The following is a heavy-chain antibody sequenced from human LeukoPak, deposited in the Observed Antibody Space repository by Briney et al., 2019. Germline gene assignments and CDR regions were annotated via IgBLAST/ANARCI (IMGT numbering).Heavy chain of an antibody. D-gene: IGHD2-21*02. Sequence: PSETLWLTCTISGDSISSTSYYWGWIRQPPGKGLEWIGSIYYSLSASYYNGSTSYNPSLKNRITISVETSKNQFSLRLSSVTAADTAVYYCARCIPSVVLPARHAFDIWGLGPRVTVSS. CDR1: GDSISSTSYY. CDR3: ARCIPSVVLPARHAFDI. CDR2: IYYSLSASYYNGST. V-gene: IGHV4-39*01. J-gene: IGHJ3*02.